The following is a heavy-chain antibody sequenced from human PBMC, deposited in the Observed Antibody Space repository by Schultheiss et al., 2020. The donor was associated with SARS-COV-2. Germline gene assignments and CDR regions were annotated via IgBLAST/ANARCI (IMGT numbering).Heavy chain of an antibody. CDR3: ARGIFCGGDCYSVAPDWYFDL. CDR1: GFTFSSYE. Sequence: GGSLRLSCAASGFTFSSYEMNWVRQAPGKGLEWVSSISSSSSYIYYADSVKGRFTISRDNAKNSLYLQMNSLRAGDTAVYYCARGIFCGGDCYSVAPDWYFDLWGRGTLVTVSS. CDR2: ISSSSSYI. J-gene: IGHJ2*01. V-gene: IGHV3-21*01. D-gene: IGHD2-21*01.